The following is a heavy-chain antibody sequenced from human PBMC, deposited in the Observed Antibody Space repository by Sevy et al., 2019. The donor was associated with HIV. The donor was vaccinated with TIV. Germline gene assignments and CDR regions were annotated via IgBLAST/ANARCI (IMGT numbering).Heavy chain of an antibody. CDR3: AKGQTDYYDTSGPVDY. Sequence: GGSLRLSCAASGFTFSSYAMNWVRQAPGKGLEWVSGISGSGGSGDKTNYADSVKGRLTISRDNSKNTLYLQMNSLRAEDTALYYCAKGQTDYYDTSGPVDYWGQGTLVTVSS. CDR1: GFTFSSYA. J-gene: IGHJ4*02. V-gene: IGHV3-23*01. CDR2: ISGSGGSGDKT. D-gene: IGHD3-22*01.